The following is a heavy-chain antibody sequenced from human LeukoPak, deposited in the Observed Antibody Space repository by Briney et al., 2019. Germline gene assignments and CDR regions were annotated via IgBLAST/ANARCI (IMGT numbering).Heavy chain of an antibody. CDR2: VYHSGST. Sequence: SETLSLTCTVSGYSITSGYYWVWIRQPPGKGLEWIGAVYHSGSTYYNPSLKSRVAISVDTSKNQFSLKLYSVTAADTAVYFCARSGPYYYHYLDVWGKGTTVTVSS. D-gene: IGHD3-10*01. CDR3: ARSGPYYYHYLDV. J-gene: IGHJ6*03. V-gene: IGHV4-38-2*02. CDR1: GYSITSGYY.